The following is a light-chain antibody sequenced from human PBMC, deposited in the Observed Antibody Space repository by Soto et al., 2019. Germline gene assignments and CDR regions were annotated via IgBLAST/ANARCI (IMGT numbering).Light chain of an antibody. CDR2: WAS. V-gene: IGKV4-1*01. J-gene: IGKJ1*01. CDR3: HQYYSSPQT. CDR1: QSVLYSSNNNNY. Sequence: IVMTQSPDSLAVSLGERATINCKSSQSVLYSSNNNNYLAWYQQKPGQSPKVVIYWASTRESGVPDRFSGSGSGTDFTRTISSLQPEDLAVYYCHQYYSSPQTFGKGTKVEI.